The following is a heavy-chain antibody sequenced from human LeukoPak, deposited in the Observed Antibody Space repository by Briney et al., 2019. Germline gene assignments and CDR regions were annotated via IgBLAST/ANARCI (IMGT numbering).Heavy chain of an antibody. Sequence: GGSLRLSCAAARFTGPPFSAHRMHWVRRAPGQGLMWVAHIIGDGTMTTYADSVKGGFIISRDNAKNTLFLQMDSLRLEDTAVYFCATDNWYVMNLWGQGTTVTVSS. J-gene: IGHJ6*02. CDR1: RFTGPPFSAHR. CDR2: IIGDGTMT. D-gene: IGHD1-20*01. CDR3: ATDNWYVMNL. V-gene: IGHV3-74*01.